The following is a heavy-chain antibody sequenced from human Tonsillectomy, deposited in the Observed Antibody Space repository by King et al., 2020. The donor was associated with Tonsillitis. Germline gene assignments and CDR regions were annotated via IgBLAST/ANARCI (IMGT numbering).Heavy chain of an antibody. J-gene: IGHJ4*02. V-gene: IGHV3-73*02. Sequence: VQLVESGGGLVQPGGSLKLSCAASGFTFSGSDMYWVRQASGKGLEWVGRIRSKANSYATAYAASVKGRFTISRDDSKNTAYLQMNSLKTEDTAVYYCTRLGCSSTSCPLDYWGQGTLVTVSS. CDR2: IRSKANSYAT. CDR3: TRLGCSSTSCPLDY. D-gene: IGHD2-2*01. CDR1: GFTFSGSD.